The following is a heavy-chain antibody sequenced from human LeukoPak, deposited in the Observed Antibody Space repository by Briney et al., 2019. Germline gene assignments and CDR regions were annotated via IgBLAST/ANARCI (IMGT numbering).Heavy chain of an antibody. D-gene: IGHD2-15*01. CDR1: GFSFSNYA. CDR2: IRSKAYGGTT. V-gene: IGHV3-49*04. J-gene: IGHJ5*02. Sequence: PGGSLRLSCAASGFSFSNYAFHWVRQAPGKGLEWVGFIRSKAYGGTTEYAASVKGRFTISRDDSKSIAYLQMNSLKTEDTAVYYCTRQVVVAAEFGPWGQGTLVTVSS. CDR3: TRQVVVAAEFGP.